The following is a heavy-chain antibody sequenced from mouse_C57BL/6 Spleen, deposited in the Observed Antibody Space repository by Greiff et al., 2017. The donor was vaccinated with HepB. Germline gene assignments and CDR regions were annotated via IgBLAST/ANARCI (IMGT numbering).Heavy chain of an antibody. Sequence: EVQLVESGGGLVQPGGSLKLSCAASGFTFSDYYMYWVRQTPEKRLEWVAYISNGGGSTYYPDTVKGRFTISRDNAKNTLYLQMSRLKSEDTAMYYCARRCITTEGVYFDYWGQGTTLTVSS. J-gene: IGHJ2*01. D-gene: IGHD1-1*01. CDR1: GFTFSDYY. CDR3: ARRCITTEGVYFDY. CDR2: ISNGGGST. V-gene: IGHV5-12*01.